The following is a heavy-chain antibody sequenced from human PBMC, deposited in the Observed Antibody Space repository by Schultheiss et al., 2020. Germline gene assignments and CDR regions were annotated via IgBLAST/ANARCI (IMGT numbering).Heavy chain of an antibody. CDR2: IYYSGST. Sequence: SETLSLTCTVSGGSISSYYWSWIRQPPGKGLEWIGYIYYSGSTNYNPSLKSRVTISVDTSKNQFSLKLSSVTAADTAVYYCARSGIAVAGTGAVYYYYGMDVWGKGTTVTVSS. J-gene: IGHJ6*04. D-gene: IGHD6-19*01. CDR3: ARSGIAVAGTGAVYYYYGMDV. CDR1: GGSISSYY. V-gene: IGHV4-59*12.